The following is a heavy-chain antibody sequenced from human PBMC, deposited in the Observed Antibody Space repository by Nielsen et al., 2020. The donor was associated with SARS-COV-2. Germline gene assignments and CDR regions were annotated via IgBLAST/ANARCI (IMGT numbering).Heavy chain of an antibody. J-gene: IGHJ4*02. CDR3: ARDRNVDTADDY. D-gene: IGHD5-18*01. V-gene: IGHV1-18*04. Sequence: ASVKVSCKASGYTFTSYYMHWVRQAPGQGLEWMGWISAYNGNTNYAQKLQGRVTMTTDTSTSTAYMELRSLRSDDTAVYYCARDRNVDTADDYWGQGTLVTVSS. CDR2: ISAYNGNT. CDR1: GYTFTSYY.